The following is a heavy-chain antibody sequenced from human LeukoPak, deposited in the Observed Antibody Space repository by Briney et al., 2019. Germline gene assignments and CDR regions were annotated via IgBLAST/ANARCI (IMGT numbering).Heavy chain of an antibody. Sequence: PSETLSLTCNVSGGSISSYYWTWIRQPAGKGLEWIGRMHTSGNTNYSPSLKSRVTMSVDTSKNQFSLKLSSVTAADTAVYYCARDGRRWYPFDYWGQGTLVTVSS. V-gene: IGHV4-4*07. D-gene: IGHD6-13*01. J-gene: IGHJ4*02. CDR3: ARDGRRWYPFDY. CDR1: GGSISSYY. CDR2: MHTSGNT.